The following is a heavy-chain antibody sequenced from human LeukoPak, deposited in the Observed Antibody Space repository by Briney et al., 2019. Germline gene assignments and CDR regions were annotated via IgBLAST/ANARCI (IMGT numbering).Heavy chain of an antibody. D-gene: IGHD2-2*01. CDR1: GGSFSAYY. CDR3: ARGVIVVVPAAIGGLDYYYYMDV. V-gene: IGHV4-34*01. J-gene: IGHJ6*03. CDR2: INHSGST. Sequence: PSETLSLTCAVYGGSFSAYYWSWIRQPPGKGLEWIGEINHSGSTNYNPSLKSRVTISVDTSKNQFSLKLSSVTAADTAVYYCARGVIVVVPAAIGGLDYYYYMDVWGKGTTVTVSS.